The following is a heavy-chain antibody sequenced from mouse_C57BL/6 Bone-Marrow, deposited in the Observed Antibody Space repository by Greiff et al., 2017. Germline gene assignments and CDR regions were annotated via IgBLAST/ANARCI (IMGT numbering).Heavy chain of an antibody. CDR2: ISDGGSYT. D-gene: IGHD2-3*01. CDR1: GFTFSSYA. Sequence: DVKLVESGGGLVKPGGSLKLSCAASGFTFSSYAMSWVRQTPEKRLEWVATISDGGSYTYYPDNVKGRVTISRDNAKNNLYLQMSHLKSEDTAMYYCARGGYDYVDYWGQGTTLTVSS. CDR3: ARGGYDYVDY. J-gene: IGHJ2*01. V-gene: IGHV5-4*03.